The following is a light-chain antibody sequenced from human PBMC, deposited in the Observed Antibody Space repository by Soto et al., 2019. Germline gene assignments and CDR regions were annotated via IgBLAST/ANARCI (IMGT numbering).Light chain of an antibody. CDR1: SGHSNYA. Sequence: QSVLTQSPSASASLGASVTLTCTLSSGHSNYAIAWHQQQPEKGPRYLMKLNSDGRHSKGDGIPDRFSGSSSGAERYLTISSLQSEDEDDYYCQTWRTGIQVFGGGTKLTVL. CDR2: LNSDGRH. J-gene: IGLJ2*01. V-gene: IGLV4-69*01. CDR3: QTWRTGIQV.